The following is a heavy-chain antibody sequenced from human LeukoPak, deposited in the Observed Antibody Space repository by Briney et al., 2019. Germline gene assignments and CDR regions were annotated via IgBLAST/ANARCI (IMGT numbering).Heavy chain of an antibody. V-gene: IGHV3-53*01. CDR3: ARSEIAAAVI. J-gene: IGHJ4*02. D-gene: IGHD6-13*01. CDR1: GFTVSSNY. Sequence: GRSLRLSCAASGFTVSSNYMSWVRQAPGKGLEWVSVIYSGGSTYYADSVKGRFTISRDNSKNTLYLQMNSLRAEDTAVQYCARSEIAAAVIWGQGSLVSVSS. CDR2: IYSGGST.